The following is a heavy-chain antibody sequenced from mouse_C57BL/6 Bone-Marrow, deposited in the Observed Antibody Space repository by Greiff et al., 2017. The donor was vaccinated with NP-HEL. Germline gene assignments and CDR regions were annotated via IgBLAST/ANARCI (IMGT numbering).Heavy chain of an antibody. CDR1: GYTFTSYT. CDR2: INPSSGYT. V-gene: IGHV1-4*01. J-gene: IGHJ1*03. CDR3: ASSYGYFDV. Sequence: QVHVKQSGAELARPGASVKMSCKASGYTFTSYTMHWVKQRPGQGLEWIGYINPSSGYTKYNQKFKDKATLTADKSSSTAYMQLSSLTSEDSAVYYCASSYGYFDVWGTGTTVTVSS.